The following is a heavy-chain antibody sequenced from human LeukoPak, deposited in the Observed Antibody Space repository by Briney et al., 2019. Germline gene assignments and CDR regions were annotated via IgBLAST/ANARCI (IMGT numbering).Heavy chain of an antibody. Sequence: GGSLRLSCAASGFTFSSYAMSWVRQAPGKGLEWVSAISGSGGSTYYADSVKGRFTISRDNSKNTLYMDMNSLRAEDTAVYYCAKRGNTISFFDPWGQGTLVTVSS. CDR1: GFTFSSYA. D-gene: IGHD1-1*01. J-gene: IGHJ5*02. CDR3: AKRGNTISFFDP. V-gene: IGHV3-23*01. CDR2: ISGSGGST.